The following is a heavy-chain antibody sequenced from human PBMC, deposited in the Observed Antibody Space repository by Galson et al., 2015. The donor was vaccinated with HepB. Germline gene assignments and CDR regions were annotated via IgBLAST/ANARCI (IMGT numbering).Heavy chain of an antibody. CDR3: AKDIPTGYSFWSGYPIDF. CDR1: GFPFSSNA. J-gene: IGHJ4*02. D-gene: IGHD3-3*01. V-gene: IGHV3-23*01. Sequence: SLRLSCAASGFPFSSNAMSWVRQAPGKGLEWVSVISGSGVTPYYADSVKGRFTISRDNSKNTLYLQMDSLRVEDTAMYYCAKDIPTGYSFWSGYPIDFWGQETLVTVSS. CDR2: ISGSGVTP.